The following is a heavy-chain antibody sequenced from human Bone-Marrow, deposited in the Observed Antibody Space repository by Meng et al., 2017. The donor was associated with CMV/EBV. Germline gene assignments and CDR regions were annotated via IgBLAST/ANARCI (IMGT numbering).Heavy chain of an antibody. J-gene: IGHJ6*03. Sequence: GSLRLSCSVSGASVNSGRYYWTWVRQAPGNGLEWLGYIYYTGSTNYNPSLRSRITISADTYKSQFSLNLRSATAADTAMYYCVKVLDYEDYFNMDVWGQGTTVTVSS. CDR1: GASVNSGRYY. CDR3: VKVLDYEDYFNMDV. D-gene: IGHD4-17*01. CDR2: IYYTGST. V-gene: IGHV4-61*01.